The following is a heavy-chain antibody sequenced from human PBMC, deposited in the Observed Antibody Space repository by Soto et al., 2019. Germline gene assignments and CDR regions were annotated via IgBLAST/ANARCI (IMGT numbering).Heavy chain of an antibody. CDR1: GGSISSGDYY. CDR2: IYYSGST. D-gene: IGHD2-15*01. Sequence: QVQLQESGPGLVKPSQTLSLTCTVSGGSISSGDYYWSWIRQPPGKGLEWIGYIYYSGSTYYNPSPKGRVTISLYKSKNQFSLKLSSVTAADTAVYYCARARSVPPGGYYYYGMDVWGQGTTVTVSS. J-gene: IGHJ6*02. V-gene: IGHV4-30-4*01. CDR3: ARARSVPPGGYYYYGMDV.